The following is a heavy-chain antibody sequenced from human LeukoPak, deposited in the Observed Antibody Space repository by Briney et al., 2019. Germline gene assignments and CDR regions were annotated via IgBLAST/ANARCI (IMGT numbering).Heavy chain of an antibody. Sequence: SETLSLTCAVYGGSFSGYYWSWIRQPPGKGLEWIGYIYYSGSTNYNPSLKSRVTISVDTSNNQFSLKLTSVTAADTAVYYCARHQLWYYFDYWGQGTLVTVSS. CDR1: GGSFSGYY. V-gene: IGHV4-59*08. CDR2: IYYSGST. J-gene: IGHJ4*02. D-gene: IGHD1-1*01. CDR3: ARHQLWYYFDY.